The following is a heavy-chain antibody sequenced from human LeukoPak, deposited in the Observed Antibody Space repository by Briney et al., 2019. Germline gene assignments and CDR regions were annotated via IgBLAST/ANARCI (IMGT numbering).Heavy chain of an antibody. Sequence: SETLSLTCTVSGGSISSYYWSWIRQPAGKGLEWIGRIYTSGSTNYNPSLKSRVTISVDTSKNQFSLKLSSVTAADTAVYYCARVRYDILTGYYGDAFDIWGQGTMVTVSS. J-gene: IGHJ3*02. D-gene: IGHD3-9*01. CDR3: ARVRYDILTGYYGDAFDI. V-gene: IGHV4-4*07. CDR2: IYTSGST. CDR1: GGSISSYY.